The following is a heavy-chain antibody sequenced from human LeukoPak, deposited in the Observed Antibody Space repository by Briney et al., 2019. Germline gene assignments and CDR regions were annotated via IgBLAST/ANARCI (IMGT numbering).Heavy chain of an antibody. Sequence: GGSLRLSCAASGFTFSTYAMSWVRQAPGKGLEWVSSISGNGRSTYYSDSVKGRLSISRDNSKNTLYLRVNSLRAEDTAVYYCAKERPSNYDSSGYDPYYFDYWGQGTLVTVSS. D-gene: IGHD3-22*01. CDR3: AKERPSNYDSSGYDPYYFDY. J-gene: IGHJ4*02. V-gene: IGHV3-23*01. CDR2: ISGNGRST. CDR1: GFTFSTYA.